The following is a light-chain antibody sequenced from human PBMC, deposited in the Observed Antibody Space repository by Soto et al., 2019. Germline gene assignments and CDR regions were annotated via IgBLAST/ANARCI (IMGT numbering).Light chain of an antibody. CDR3: QQYNSYWT. Sequence: DIQMTQSPSTLSASVGDRVTITCRASQSISSWLAWYQQKPGKAPKLLIYKASSLESGVPSRFSGSGSGTEFTLTISSLKPDDFATYYYQQYNSYWTFGQGTKVDIK. J-gene: IGKJ1*01. V-gene: IGKV1-5*03. CDR1: QSISSW. CDR2: KAS.